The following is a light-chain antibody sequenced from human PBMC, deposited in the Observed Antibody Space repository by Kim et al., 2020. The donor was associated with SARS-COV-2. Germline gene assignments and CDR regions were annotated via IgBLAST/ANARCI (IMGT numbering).Light chain of an antibody. CDR2: GAS. V-gene: IGKV3D-15*01. J-gene: IGKJ4*01. CDR3: HQYNNWPPLT. CDR1: RSVNSN. Sequence: SPGERATLSCRASRSVNSNLAWYQQNPGQAPRLLIYGASTRATGIPARFSGSGSGTEFTLTISSLQSEDFAVYYCHQYNNWPPLTFGGGTKVDIK.